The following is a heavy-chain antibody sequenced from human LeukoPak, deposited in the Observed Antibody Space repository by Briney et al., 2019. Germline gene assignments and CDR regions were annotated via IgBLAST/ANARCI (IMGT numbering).Heavy chain of an antibody. J-gene: IGHJ5*02. D-gene: IGHD6-13*01. Sequence: ASVKVSCKASGYTFTSYGISWVRQAPGQGLEWMGWISAYNGNTNYAQKLQGRVTMTEDTSTDTAYMELSSLRSEDTAVYYCARLQSPISSSRPWGQGTLVTVSS. CDR2: ISAYNGNT. CDR1: GYTFTSYG. CDR3: ARLQSPISSSRP. V-gene: IGHV1-18*01.